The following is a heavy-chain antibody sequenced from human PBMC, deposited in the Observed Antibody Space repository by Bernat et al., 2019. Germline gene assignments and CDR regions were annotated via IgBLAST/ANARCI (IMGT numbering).Heavy chain of an antibody. CDR3: ARIYYGSGDNWFDP. CDR2: IYYSGST. D-gene: IGHD3-10*01. Sequence: QVQLQESGPGLVKPSETLSLTCTVSGGSISSYYWSWIRQPPGKGLEWIGYIYYSGSTNYNPSLKSRVTISVDTSKNQFSLKLSSVTAADTAVYYCARIYYGSGDNWFDPWGQGTLVTVSS. V-gene: IGHV4-59*01. J-gene: IGHJ5*02. CDR1: GGSISSYY.